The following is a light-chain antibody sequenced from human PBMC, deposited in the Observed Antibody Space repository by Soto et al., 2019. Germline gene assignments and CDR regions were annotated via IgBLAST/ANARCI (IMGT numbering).Light chain of an antibody. V-gene: IGKV1-39*01. CDR3: QHSCSTPPLT. Sequence: DIQMTQSPSSLSASVGDRVTITCRASQSISSYLNWYQQKPGKAPKLLIYAASSLQSGVPSRFSGSRSETDFTLTISSLQPEDFATYCCQHSCSTPPLTFGGGTKVEIK. J-gene: IGKJ4*01. CDR1: QSISSY. CDR2: AAS.